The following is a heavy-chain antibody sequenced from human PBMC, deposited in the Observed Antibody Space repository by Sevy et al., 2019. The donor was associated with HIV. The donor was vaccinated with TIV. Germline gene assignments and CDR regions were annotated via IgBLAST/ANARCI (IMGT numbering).Heavy chain of an antibody. V-gene: IGHV3-21*01. CDR2: ISSSSSYI. D-gene: IGHD3-22*01. CDR1: GFTFSSHS. Sequence: GGSLRLSCAGSGFTFSSHSMNWVRQAPGKGLEWVSSISSSSSYIYYADSVKGRFTISRDNAKNSLYLQMNSLRAEDTAVYYCARDLGYYDSSGYRGIDYWGQGTLVTVSS. CDR3: ARDLGYYDSSGYRGIDY. J-gene: IGHJ4*02.